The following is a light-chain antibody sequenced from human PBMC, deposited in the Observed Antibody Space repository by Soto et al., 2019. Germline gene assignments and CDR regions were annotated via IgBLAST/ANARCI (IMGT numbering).Light chain of an antibody. J-gene: IGKJ1*01. V-gene: IGKV1-5*03. CDR3: QQYDRASWT. CDR2: RAS. CDR1: QSISSW. Sequence: DIQMTQSPSTLSASVGDRVIITCRASQSISSWLAWYQQKPGKAPNLLIYRASTLKSGIPSRFSGGGSGTEFTLTFSSLQPDDFATYYCQQYDRASWTFGPGTKVEIK.